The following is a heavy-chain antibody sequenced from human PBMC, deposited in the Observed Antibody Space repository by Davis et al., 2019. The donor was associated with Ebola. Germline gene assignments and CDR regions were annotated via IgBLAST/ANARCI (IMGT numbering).Heavy chain of an antibody. CDR2: ISSGGGAP. CDR3: ARNRGSGTADWFDP. Sequence: GESLKISCAASGFTFSTYAMGWVRQAPGKGLEWVSDISSGGGAPYHADSVKGRFTTFRDNPKNTLYLQMNSLRAEDTAVYYCARNRGSGTADWFDPWGQGTLVTVSP. V-gene: IGHV3-23*01. D-gene: IGHD3-10*01. CDR1: GFTFSTYA. J-gene: IGHJ5*02.